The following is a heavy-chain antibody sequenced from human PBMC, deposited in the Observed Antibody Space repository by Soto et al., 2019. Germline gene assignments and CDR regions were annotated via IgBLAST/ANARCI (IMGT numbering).Heavy chain of an antibody. CDR1: GGTFSRYS. D-gene: IGHD2-2*01. CDR2: IIPIFGIP. J-gene: IGHJ6*02. Sequence: QVQLVQSGAEVKKPGSSVKVSCKASGGTFSRYSITWVRQAPGHGLEWIGRIIPIFGIPTYAQKFQGRVTITADESTSTAYMELSSLRSDDTAVYYCAREDRDRAPGLVPAAIDGMDVWGQVTTVTVSS. CDR3: AREDRDRAPGLVPAAIDGMDV. V-gene: IGHV1-69*08.